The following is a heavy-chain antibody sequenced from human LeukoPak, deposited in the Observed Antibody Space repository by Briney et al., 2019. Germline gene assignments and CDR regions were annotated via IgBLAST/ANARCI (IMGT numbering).Heavy chain of an antibody. Sequence: ASETLSLTCSISGGSISSYFWSWIRQPPGKPLEWLGYISYSGNINYNPSLKSRVTISVDKSQNQFSLRLKSVTAADTATYYCARGRDGRWYFDRWGRGTRVVVSS. CDR2: ISYSGNI. D-gene: IGHD3-10*01. J-gene: IGHJ2*01. CDR3: ARGRDGRWYFDR. CDR1: GGSISSYF. V-gene: IGHV4-59*01.